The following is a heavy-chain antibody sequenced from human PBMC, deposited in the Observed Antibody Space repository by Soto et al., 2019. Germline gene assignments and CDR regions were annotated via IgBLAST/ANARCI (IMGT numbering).Heavy chain of an antibody. V-gene: IGHV3-33*01. J-gene: IGHJ4*02. CDR3: ARDSSGPFDY. CDR2: IWYDGSNK. CDR1: AFTFSSNG. D-gene: IGHD3-3*01. Sequence: GVSRRLSCALSAFTFSSNGMHWVRQAPGKGLEWVAVIWYDGSNKYYAASVKGRFTISRDNSKNTLYLQMNSLRAEDTAVYYCARDSSGPFDYWGQGTLVTVSS.